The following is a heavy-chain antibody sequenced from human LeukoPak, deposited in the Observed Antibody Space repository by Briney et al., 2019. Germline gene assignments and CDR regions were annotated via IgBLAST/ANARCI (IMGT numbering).Heavy chain of an antibody. CDR3: ARQGMVRGAGIDY. J-gene: IGHJ4*02. V-gene: IGHV4-39*01. CDR2: IYYSGST. D-gene: IGHD3-10*01. Sequence: SGTLSLTCTVSGGSISSSSYYWGWIRQPPGKGLEWIGSIYYSGSTYYNPSLKSRVTISVDTSKNQFSLKLSSVTAADTAVYYCARQGMVRGAGIDYWGQGTLVTVSS. CDR1: GGSISSSSYY.